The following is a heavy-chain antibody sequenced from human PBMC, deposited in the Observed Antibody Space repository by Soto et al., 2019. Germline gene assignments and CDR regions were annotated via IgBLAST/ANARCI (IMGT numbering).Heavy chain of an antibody. V-gene: IGHV3-23*01. Sequence: PGGSLRLSCAASGFTFSRYAVSWVRQAPGKGLEWVSAISGSGGSTYFRDTVRGRFTISRDNSKNTLYLQMDSLRAEDTAVYYCAKDSISSDGGYYLYYFDSCGEGTMVTVYS. CDR3: AKDSISSDGGYYLYYFDS. J-gene: IGHJ4*02. D-gene: IGHD3-22*01. CDR2: ISGSGGST. CDR1: GFTFSRYA.